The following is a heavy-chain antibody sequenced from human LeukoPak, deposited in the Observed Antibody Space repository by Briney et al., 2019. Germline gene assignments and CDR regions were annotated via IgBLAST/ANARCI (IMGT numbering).Heavy chain of an antibody. CDR3: AKDPRSGGYPSAPPDY. D-gene: IGHD3-3*01. J-gene: IGHJ4*02. CDR2: ISVSGDST. CDR1: GFTYNNYA. Sequence: TGGSLRLSCAASGFTYNNYAMGWVRQAPGKGLEWVSTISVSGDSTYFADSVKGRFTISRDNSKNTLYLRMNSLRVEDTAVYYCAKDPRSGGYPSAPPDYWGQGTLVTVSS. V-gene: IGHV3-23*01.